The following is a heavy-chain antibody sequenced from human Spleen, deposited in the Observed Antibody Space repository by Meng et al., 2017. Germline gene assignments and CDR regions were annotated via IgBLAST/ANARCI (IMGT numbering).Heavy chain of an antibody. CDR3: ARGPTTMAHDFDY. D-gene: IGHD4-11*01. CDR2: INHSGST. V-gene: IGHV4-34*01. CDR1: GGSFSDYY. Sequence: GSLRLSCVVSGGSFSDYYWSWIRQPPGKGLEWIGEINHSGSTNYNPSLESQATISVDTSQNNLSLKLSSVTAADSAVYYCARGPTTMAHDFDYWGQGSLVTVSS. J-gene: IGHJ4*02.